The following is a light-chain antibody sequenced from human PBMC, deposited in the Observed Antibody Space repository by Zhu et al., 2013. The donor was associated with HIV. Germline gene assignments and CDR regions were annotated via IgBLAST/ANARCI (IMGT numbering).Light chain of an antibody. V-gene: IGKV1-5*03. CDR2: KAS. CDR1: QSISSW. Sequence: DIQMTQSPPTLSASVGDRVTITCRASQSISSWLAWYQQKPGKAPKLLIYKASSLESGVPSRFSGSGSGTEFTLTISSLQPDDFATYYCQQYNSPPCSFGQGTKLEIK. J-gene: IGKJ2*04. CDR3: QQYNSPPCS.